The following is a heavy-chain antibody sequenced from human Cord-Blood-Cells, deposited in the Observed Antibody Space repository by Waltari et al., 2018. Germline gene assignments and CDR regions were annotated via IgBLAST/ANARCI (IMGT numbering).Heavy chain of an antibody. D-gene: IGHD1-26*01. CDR2: INPSGGRT. V-gene: IGHV1-46*01. J-gene: IGHJ3*02. CDR1: GYTFTSYY. Sequence: QVQLVQSGAEVKKPGASVKVSCKASGYTFTSYYMYWVRQAPGQGLEWMGIINPSGGRTSYAQKYQGRVTMTRDTSTSTVYMELSSLRCEDTAVYYCARGREWEDAFDIWGQGTMVTVSS. CDR3: ARGREWEDAFDI.